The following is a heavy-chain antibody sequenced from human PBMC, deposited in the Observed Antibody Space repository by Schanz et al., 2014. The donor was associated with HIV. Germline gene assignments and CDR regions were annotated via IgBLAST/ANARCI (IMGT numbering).Heavy chain of an antibody. CDR2: ISAYNGNT. Sequence: QVHLVQSGAEVKKPGASVKVSCKASGYTFISYGITWVRQAPGQGLEWMGWISAYNGNTNYAQKVQGRVTMTTDTSTSTAYMELRSLTSDDTAVYYCARRGVYSLPPDNRFDPWGQGTLVTVSS. CDR3: ARRGVYSLPPDNRFDP. D-gene: IGHD2-8*01. CDR1: GYTFISYG. V-gene: IGHV1-18*01. J-gene: IGHJ5*02.